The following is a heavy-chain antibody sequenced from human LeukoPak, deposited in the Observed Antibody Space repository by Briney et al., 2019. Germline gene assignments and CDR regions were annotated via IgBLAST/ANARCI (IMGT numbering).Heavy chain of an antibody. Sequence: GASVKVSCKASGYTFTGYYMHWVRQAPGQGLEWMGRINPNSGGTNYAQKFQGRVTMTRDTSISTAYMELSRLRSDDTAVYYCAKAGYYYDSSDFYYYYYYMDVWGKGTTVTVSS. V-gene: IGHV1-2*06. CDR3: AKAGYYYDSSDFYYYYYYMDV. CDR2: INPNSGGT. J-gene: IGHJ6*03. D-gene: IGHD3-22*01. CDR1: GYTFTGYY.